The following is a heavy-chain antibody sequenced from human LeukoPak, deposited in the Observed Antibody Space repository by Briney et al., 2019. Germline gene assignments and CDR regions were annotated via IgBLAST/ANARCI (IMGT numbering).Heavy chain of an antibody. D-gene: IGHD6-13*01. CDR2: IYHSGST. V-gene: IGHV4-4*02. J-gene: IGHJ6*04. CDR3: ARGTAAGTWYYYYGMDV. Sequence: SGTLSLTCAVSGGSISSSNWWSWVRQPPGKGLEWIGEIYHSGSTNYNPSLKSRVTISVDKSKNQFSLKLSSVTAADTAVYYCARGTAAGTWYYYYGMDVWGKGTTVTVSS. CDR1: GGSISSSNW.